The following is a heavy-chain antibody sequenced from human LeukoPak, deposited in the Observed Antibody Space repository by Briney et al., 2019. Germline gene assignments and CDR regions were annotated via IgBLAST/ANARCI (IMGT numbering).Heavy chain of an antibody. CDR2: IYSSGSS. CDR3: ARESSGYYGLFDP. Sequence: SETLSLTCTVSGGSISSYDWSWIRQPAGKGLEWIGRIYSSGSSNYNPSLKSRVTMSVDTSKNQFSLKLSSVTAADTAVYYRARESSGYYGLFDPWGQGTLVTVSS. D-gene: IGHD3-22*01. CDR1: GGSISSYD. V-gene: IGHV4-4*07. J-gene: IGHJ5*02.